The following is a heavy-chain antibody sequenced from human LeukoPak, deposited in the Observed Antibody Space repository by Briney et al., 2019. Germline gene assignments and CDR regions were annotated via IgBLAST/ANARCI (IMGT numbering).Heavy chain of an antibody. CDR2: MNPNSGNT. D-gene: IGHD4-17*01. CDR3: ARAGYGDYGSMAYYYYYYYMDV. Sequence: ASVKVSCKASGYTFTSYDINWVRQATGQGLEWMGWMNPNSGNTGYAQKFQGRVTMTRDTSTSTVYMELSSLRSEDTAVYYCARAGYGDYGSMAYYYYYYYMDVWGKGTTVTISS. J-gene: IGHJ6*03. CDR1: GYTFTSYD. V-gene: IGHV1-8*01.